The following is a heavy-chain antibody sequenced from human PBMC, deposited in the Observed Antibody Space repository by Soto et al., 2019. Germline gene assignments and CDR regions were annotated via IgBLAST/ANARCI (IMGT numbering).Heavy chain of an antibody. D-gene: IGHD2-15*01. J-gene: IGHJ5*02. V-gene: IGHV1-18*04. Sequence: ASVKVSCKASVYTFTSYGISWVRQAPGQGLEWMGWISAYNGNTNYAQKLQGRVTMTTDTSTSTAYMELRSLRSDDTAVYYCARDRFSCSGGSCYPRGTWFDPWGQGALVTVSS. CDR1: VYTFTSYG. CDR3: ARDRFSCSGGSCYPRGTWFDP. CDR2: ISAYNGNT.